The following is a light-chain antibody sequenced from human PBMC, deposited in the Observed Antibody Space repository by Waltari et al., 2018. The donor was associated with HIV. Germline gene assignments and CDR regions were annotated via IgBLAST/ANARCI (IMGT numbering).Light chain of an antibody. J-gene: IGLJ3*02. CDR3: QVWISPNDQLNWG. CDR1: NIGSKS. CDR2: DGR. Sequence: SYVLTQPPSVSVAPGQTARITCGGDNIGSKSVHWYQQMPGQAPVLVVYDGRDRPSGIPERISGSNSGNTATLTISRVEAWDEADYYCQVWISPNDQLNWGFGGGTKLTVL. V-gene: IGLV3-21*02.